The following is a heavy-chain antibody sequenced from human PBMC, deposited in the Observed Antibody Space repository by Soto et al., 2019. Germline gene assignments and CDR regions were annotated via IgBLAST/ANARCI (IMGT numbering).Heavy chain of an antibody. D-gene: IGHD2-21*02. CDR1: GFTFSSYG. J-gene: IGHJ4*02. Sequence: QVQLVESGGGVVQPGRSLRLSCAASGFTFSSYGMHWVRQAPGKGLEWVAVISYDGSNKYYADSVKGRFTISRDNSKNTLYLQMNSLRAEDTAVYYCAKDDVYCGGDCYFLPSTTVDYWGQGTLVTVSS. CDR2: ISYDGSNK. V-gene: IGHV3-30*18. CDR3: AKDDVYCGGDCYFLPSTTVDY.